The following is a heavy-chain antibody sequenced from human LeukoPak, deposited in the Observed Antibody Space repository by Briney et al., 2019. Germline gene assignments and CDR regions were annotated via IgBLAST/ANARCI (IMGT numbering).Heavy chain of an antibody. D-gene: IGHD2-2*01. CDR2: ISGSTSYI. Sequence: GGSLRLSCAASGFTFSSYSMNWVRQAPGKGLEWVSSISGSTSYIYYADSVKGRFTISRDNAKNSLYLQMNSLRAEDTAVYYCARARPVVPAANPPPISSYYGMDVWGQGTTVTVSS. CDR3: ARARPVVPAANPPPISSYYGMDV. J-gene: IGHJ6*02. CDR1: GFTFSSYS. V-gene: IGHV3-21*06.